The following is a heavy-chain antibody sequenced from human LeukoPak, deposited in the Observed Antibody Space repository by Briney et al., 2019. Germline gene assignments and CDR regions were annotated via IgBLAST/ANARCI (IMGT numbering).Heavy chain of an antibody. V-gene: IGHV4-61*02. CDR2: IKSSNT. CDR3: ARVPDWTYVPDY. J-gene: IGHJ4*02. CDR1: GGSISSDRFY. D-gene: IGHD3-16*01. Sequence: PSETLSLTCTVSGGSISSDRFYWTWVRQPAGKGLEWIGRIKSSNTNYNPSLKSRVSISLDTSTNQFSLELSSLTAADTAVYYCARVPDWTYVPDYWGQGTLVTVSS.